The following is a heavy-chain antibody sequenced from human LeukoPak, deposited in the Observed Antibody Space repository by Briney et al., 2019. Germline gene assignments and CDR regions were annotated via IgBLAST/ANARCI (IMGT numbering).Heavy chain of an antibody. CDR2: IYHSGST. Sequence: SQTLSLTCTVSGGSISSGSYYWSWIRQPPGKGLEWIGSIYHSGSTYYTPSLKSRVTISLDTSKNQFSLNLSSVTAADTAVYYCARVRGYYDSHAVDPWGQGTLVTVSS. D-gene: IGHD3-22*01. V-gene: IGHV4-39*07. CDR1: GGSISSGSYY. CDR3: ARVRGYYDSHAVDP. J-gene: IGHJ5*02.